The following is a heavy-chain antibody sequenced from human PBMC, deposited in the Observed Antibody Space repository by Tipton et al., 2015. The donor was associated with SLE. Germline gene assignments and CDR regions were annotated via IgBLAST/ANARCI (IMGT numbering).Heavy chain of an antibody. CDR2: IYTSGST. D-gene: IGHD2-2*01. J-gene: IGHJ6*02. Sequence: GLVKPSQTLSLTCTVSGGSISSGSYYWSWIRQPAGKGREWIGRIYTSGSTNYNPSLKSRVTISLDTSKNQFSLSLSSVTAADTAVYYCARSPGTSYYYYYGIDVWGQGTTVTVSS. CDR3: ARSPGTSYYYYYGIDV. V-gene: IGHV4-61*02. CDR1: GGSISSGSYY.